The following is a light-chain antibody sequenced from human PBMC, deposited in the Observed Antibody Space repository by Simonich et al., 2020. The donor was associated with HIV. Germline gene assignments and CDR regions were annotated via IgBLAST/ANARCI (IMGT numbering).Light chain of an antibody. CDR1: QSVLYSSNNKNY. Sequence: DIVMTQSPDSLAVSLGERATIHSKSSQSVLYSSNNKNYLAWYQQKPGPPPKLLIYWASTRESVFPDRFSGSGSGTDFTLTISSLQAEDVAVYYCQQYYGTPLSFGGGTKVEVK. CDR2: WAS. J-gene: IGKJ4*01. CDR3: QQYYGTPLS. V-gene: IGKV4-1*01.